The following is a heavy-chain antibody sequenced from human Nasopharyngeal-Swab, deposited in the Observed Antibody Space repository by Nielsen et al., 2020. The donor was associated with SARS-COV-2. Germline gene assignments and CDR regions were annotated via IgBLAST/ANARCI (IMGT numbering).Heavy chain of an antibody. CDR1: RYTLPVLP. J-gene: IGHJ3*02. Sequence: SVQVSCTVSRYTLPVLPIPWVRQAPGKGSGWMGTVVPVEGEPNYAQNFLGRVTMTEHTPTYTAYLELSSLTSEEPAVYYCASEGSGVFGVVIYAFDIWGPGTVVTVSS. D-gene: IGHD3-3*01. CDR3: ASEGSGVFGVVIYAFDI. V-gene: IGHV1-24*01. CDR2: VVPVEGEP.